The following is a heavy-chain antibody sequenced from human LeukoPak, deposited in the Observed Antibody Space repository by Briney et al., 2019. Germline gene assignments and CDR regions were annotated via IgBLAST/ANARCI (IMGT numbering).Heavy chain of an antibody. Sequence: AGGSLRLSCAASGFTFSSYAMHWVRQAPGKGLEWVAVISYDGSNKYYADSVKGRFTISRDNSKNTLYLQMNSLRAEDTAVYYCAKVLTRSYSVRPYYFDYWGQGTLVTVSS. J-gene: IGHJ4*02. D-gene: IGHD1-26*01. CDR3: AKVLTRSYSVRPYYFDY. CDR1: GFTFSSYA. V-gene: IGHV3-30-3*01. CDR2: ISYDGSNK.